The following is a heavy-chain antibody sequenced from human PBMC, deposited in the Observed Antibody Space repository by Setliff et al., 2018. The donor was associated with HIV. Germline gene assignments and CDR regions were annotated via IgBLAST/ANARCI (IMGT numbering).Heavy chain of an antibody. J-gene: IGHJ6*04. D-gene: IGHD1-26*01. CDR1: GGSISSDY. Sequence: SETLSLTCTVSGGSISSDYWSWIRQPPGKGLEWIGYVYHSGSTNYNPSLKSRVTISVDTSKNQFSMKLRSVTAADTAVYYCARLRSELGVWGKGTTVTVSS. CDR2: VYHSGST. CDR3: ARLRSELGV. V-gene: IGHV4-59*08.